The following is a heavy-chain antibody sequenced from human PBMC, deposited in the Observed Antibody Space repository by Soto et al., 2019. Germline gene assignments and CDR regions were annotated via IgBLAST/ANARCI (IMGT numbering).Heavy chain of an antibody. D-gene: IGHD2-15*01. CDR2: IYYSGST. CDR1: GGSISSYY. Sequence: PSETLSLTCTVSGGSISSYYWSWIRQPPGKGLEWIGYIYYSGSTNYNPSLKSRLSMSVDTSKNQFSLRLSSVTAADTAVYYCATLPPRIVVTVLPIPSWGQGTLVTVSS. J-gene: IGHJ4*02. V-gene: IGHV4-59*12. CDR3: ATLPPRIVVTVLPIPS.